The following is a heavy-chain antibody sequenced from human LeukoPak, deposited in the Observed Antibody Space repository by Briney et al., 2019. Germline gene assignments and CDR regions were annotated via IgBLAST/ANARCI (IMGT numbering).Heavy chain of an antibody. Sequence: PETLSLTRTVSGDSTSRSNYLWGWIRHPPGKGLGWVGKFYHSWNTFYKPSLKSRVTISADTSKNQYSLKRTFVTVADTAVYYCAREVYSSATVWGEGGTVIVSS. CDR1: GDSTSRSNYL. CDR3: AREVYSSATV. J-gene: IGHJ6*04. V-gene: IGHV4-39*02. CDR2: FYHSWNT. D-gene: IGHD6-25*01.